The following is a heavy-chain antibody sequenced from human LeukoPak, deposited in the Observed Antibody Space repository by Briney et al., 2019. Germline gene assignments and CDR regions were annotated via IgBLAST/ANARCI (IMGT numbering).Heavy chain of an antibody. Sequence: ASVKVSCKASGYTFTGYYMHWVRQAPGQGLEWMGWINPNSGGTNYAQKFQGRVTMTRDTSISTAYMELSSLRSEDTAVYYCARGIGYRCSSTSCYGIYYYYYMDVWGKGTTVTVSS. J-gene: IGHJ6*03. D-gene: IGHD2-2*01. V-gene: IGHV1-2*02. CDR3: ARGIGYRCSSTSCYGIYYYYYMDV. CDR2: INPNSGGT. CDR1: GYTFTGYY.